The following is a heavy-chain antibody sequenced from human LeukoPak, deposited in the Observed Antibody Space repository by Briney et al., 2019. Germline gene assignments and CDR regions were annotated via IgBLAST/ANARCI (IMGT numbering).Heavy chain of an antibody. D-gene: IGHD6-13*01. CDR2: IYYSGST. V-gene: IGHV4-39*01. CDR3: ARHDLHSSSWYYFDH. J-gene: IGHJ4*02. CDR1: GGSISSSSYY. Sequence: SETLSLTCTVSGGSISSSSYYWGWIRQPPGKGLEWIGSIYYSGSTYHNPSLKSRVTISVDTSKNQFSLKLTSVTAADTAVYYCARHDLHSSSWYYFDHWGQGTLVTVSS.